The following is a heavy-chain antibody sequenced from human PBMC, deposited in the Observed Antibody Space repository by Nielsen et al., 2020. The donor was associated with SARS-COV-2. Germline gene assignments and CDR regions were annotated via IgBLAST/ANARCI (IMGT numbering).Heavy chain of an antibody. J-gene: IGHJ5*02. CDR3: ARRIVSIRRVGADNWFDP. Sequence: SETLSLTCTVSGGSISSYYWSWIRQPPGKGLEWIGYIYYSGSTYYNPSLKSRVTISVDTSKNQFSLKLSSVTAADTAVYYCARRIVSIRRVGADNWFDPWGQGTLVTVSS. D-gene: IGHD5/OR15-5a*01. CDR1: GGSISSYY. V-gene: IGHV4-59*04. CDR2: IYYSGST.